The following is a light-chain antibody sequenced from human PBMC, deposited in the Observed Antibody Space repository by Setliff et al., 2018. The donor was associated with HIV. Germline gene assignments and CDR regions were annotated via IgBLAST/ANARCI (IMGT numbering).Light chain of an antibody. J-gene: IGLJ2*01. CDR2: DVS. CDR3: SSYTSTNTHVV. V-gene: IGLV2-14*03. CDR1: SSDVGDYNY. Sequence: QSALTQPASVSGSPGQSITISCTGTSSDVGDYNYVSWYQQHPGKAPRVMIFDVSNRPSGVSNRFSGSKSGNTASLTISGLQAEDEADYFCSSYTSTNTHVVFGGGTK.